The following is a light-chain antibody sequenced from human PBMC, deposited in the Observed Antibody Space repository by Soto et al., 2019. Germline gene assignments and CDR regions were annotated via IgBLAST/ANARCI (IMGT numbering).Light chain of an antibody. CDR1: SSNIGTSS. Sequence: QSVLTQPPSVSAAPGQRVTISCSGSSSNIGTSSVSWYQHLPGTVPKLLMYENNERPSGIPDRISGSKSATSATLDITGLQTGDEADYYCGAWDDSVGTYVFGTGTKVTVL. V-gene: IGLV1-51*02. CDR2: ENN. CDR3: GAWDDSVGTYV. J-gene: IGLJ1*01.